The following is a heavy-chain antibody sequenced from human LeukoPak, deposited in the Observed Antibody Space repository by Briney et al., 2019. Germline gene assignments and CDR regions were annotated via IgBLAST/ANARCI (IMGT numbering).Heavy chain of an antibody. V-gene: IGHV3-7*05. CDR1: GFTFSRNW. J-gene: IGHJ4*02. CDR3: ARVQPWSYFDY. D-gene: IGHD3-3*01. Sequence: GGSLRLSCAASGFTFSRNWMSWVRQAPGKGLEWVASIKQDGSEKFYVDPVKGRFNFSRDNAKNSLYLQMNSLRAEDTAVYYCARVQPWSYFDYWGQGTLVTVSS. CDR2: IKQDGSEK.